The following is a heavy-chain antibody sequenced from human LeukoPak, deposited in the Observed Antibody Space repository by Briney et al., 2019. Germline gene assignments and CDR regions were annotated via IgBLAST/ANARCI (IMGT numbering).Heavy chain of an antibody. CDR3: ARRSVGGSHFDY. D-gene: IGHD3-3*01. CDR2: ISGSGATI. J-gene: IGHJ4*02. V-gene: IGHV3-11*04. CDR1: GFTVSSNY. Sequence: GGSLRLSCAASGFTVSSNYMSWVRQAPGKGLEWVSHISGSGATINYADSVKGRFTISRDNAKNSLYLQMNSLRAEDTAVYYCARRSVGGSHFDYWGQGTLVTVSS.